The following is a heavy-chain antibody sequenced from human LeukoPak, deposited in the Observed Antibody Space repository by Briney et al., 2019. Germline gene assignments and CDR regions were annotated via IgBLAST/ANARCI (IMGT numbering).Heavy chain of an antibody. J-gene: IGHJ4*02. Sequence: KPSETLSLTCTVSGGSISSSSYYWGWIRQPPGKGLEWIGSIYYSGSTYYNPSLKSRVTISVDTSKNQFSLKLSSVTAADTAVYYCARGSRGRVEQWLVRGYYFDYWGQGTLVTVSS. D-gene: IGHD6-19*01. V-gene: IGHV4-39*01. CDR3: ARGSRGRVEQWLVRGYYFDY. CDR1: GGSISSSSYY. CDR2: IYYSGST.